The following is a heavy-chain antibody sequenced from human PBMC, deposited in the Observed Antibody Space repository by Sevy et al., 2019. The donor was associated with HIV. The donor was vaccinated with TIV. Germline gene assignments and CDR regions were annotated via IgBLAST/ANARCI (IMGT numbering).Heavy chain of an antibody. CDR3: AGAPQPGPYNWFDP. V-gene: IGHV4-4*07. D-gene: IGHD5-18*01. CDR2: IYTSGST. J-gene: IGHJ5*02. Sequence: SETLSLTCTVSGGSISSYYWSWIRQPAGKGLEWIGRIYTSGSTNYNPSLKSRVTMSVDTSKNQFSLKLSSVTAADTAVYYCAGAPQPGPYNWFDPWGQGTLVTVSS. CDR1: GGSISSYY.